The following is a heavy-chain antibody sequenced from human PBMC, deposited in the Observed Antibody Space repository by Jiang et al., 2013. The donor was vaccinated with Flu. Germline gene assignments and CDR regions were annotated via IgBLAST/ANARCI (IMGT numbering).Heavy chain of an antibody. Sequence: KKPGSSVKVSCKAFGDTFISYAFSWVRQAPGQGPEWLGGIIPIFSTATYAQKFQGRVSITADEGTSTVYMELSSLRSEDTAVYYCARGRFSHYYYMHLWGKGTSVTVSS. V-gene: IGHV1-69*01. D-gene: IGHD1-26*01. J-gene: IGHJ6*03. CDR1: GDTFISYA. CDR2: IIPIFSTA. CDR3: ARGRFSHYYYMHL.